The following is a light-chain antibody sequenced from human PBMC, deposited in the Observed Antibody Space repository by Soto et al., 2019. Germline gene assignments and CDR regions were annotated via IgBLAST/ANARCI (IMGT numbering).Light chain of an antibody. CDR3: CSYAPDTTVL. CDR1: SSDVGGYNL. J-gene: IGLJ2*01. Sequence: QSALTQPASVSGSPGQSITISCTGTSSDVGGYNLVSWYQQLPGKAPKLLIYEGSKRPSGVSNRFSGSKSGNTASLTISGLQAEDEAYYYCCSYAPDTTVLFGGGTKVPVL. V-gene: IGLV2-23*01. CDR2: EGS.